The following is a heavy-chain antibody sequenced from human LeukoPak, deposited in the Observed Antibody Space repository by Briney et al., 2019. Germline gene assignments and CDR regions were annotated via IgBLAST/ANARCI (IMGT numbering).Heavy chain of an antibody. Sequence: ASVKVSCKASGYTFTSYYMHWVRQAPGQGLEWMGWINPNSGGTNYAQKFQGRVTMTRDTSISTAYMELSRLRSDDTAVYYCARSPLIAAANSYYYMDVWGKGTTVTVSS. J-gene: IGHJ6*03. CDR3: ARSPLIAAANSYYYMDV. D-gene: IGHD6-13*01. CDR2: INPNSGGT. CDR1: GYTFTSYY. V-gene: IGHV1-2*02.